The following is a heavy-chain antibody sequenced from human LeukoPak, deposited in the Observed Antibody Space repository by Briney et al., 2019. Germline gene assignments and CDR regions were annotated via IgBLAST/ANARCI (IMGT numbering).Heavy chain of an antibody. Sequence: ASVKVSCKASGYTFTGYYMRWVRQAPGQGLEWMGWINPNSGGTNYAQKFQGWVTMTRDTSISTAYMELSRLRSDDTAVYYCARASSGPYYYDSSGYPLAPNFDYWGQGTLVTVSS. V-gene: IGHV1-2*04. J-gene: IGHJ4*02. CDR3: ARASSGPYYYDSSGYPLAPNFDY. CDR1: GYTFTGYY. CDR2: INPNSGGT. D-gene: IGHD3-22*01.